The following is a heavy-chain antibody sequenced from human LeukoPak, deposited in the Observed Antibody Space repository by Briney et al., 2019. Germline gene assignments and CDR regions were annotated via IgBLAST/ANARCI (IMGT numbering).Heavy chain of an antibody. J-gene: IGHJ5*02. CDR2: IYYSGSA. CDR1: GGSITSYY. CDR3: ARAPRKAWFDP. Sequence: SETLSLTCTVSGGSITSYYWSWIRQPPGKGLEWIGYIYYSGSANYNPSLKSRVTISVDTSKNQFSLKLSSVTAADTAVYYCARAPRKAWFDPWGQGTLVTVSS. D-gene: IGHD1-14*01. V-gene: IGHV4-59*01.